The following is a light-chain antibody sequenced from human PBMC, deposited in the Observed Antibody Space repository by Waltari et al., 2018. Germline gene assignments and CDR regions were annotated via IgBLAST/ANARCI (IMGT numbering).Light chain of an antibody. CDR2: EVT. V-gene: IGLV2-23*02. CDR3: CSYAGSSTYSYV. J-gene: IGLJ1*01. Sequence: QSALTQPASVSGSPGQSITISCTGRSGDIGSFDIVSWYQQTPGRAPKLIIYEVTKRPSGVSNRFSASKSGNTASLTISGLQAEDEADYHCCSYAGSSTYSYVFGPGTKVSVL. CDR1: SGDIGSFDI.